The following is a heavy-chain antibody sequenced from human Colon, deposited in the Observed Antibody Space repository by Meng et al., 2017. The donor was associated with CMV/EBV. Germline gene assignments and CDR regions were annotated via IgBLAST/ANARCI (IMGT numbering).Heavy chain of an antibody. V-gene: IGHV4-61*01. D-gene: IGHD3-10*01. Sequence: SETLSLTCTVSGGSVSSGSYYWSWIRQPPGKGLEWIGYIYYSGSTNYNPSLKSRVTISVDTSKNQFSLKLNSVTAADTAVYYCARAGSQRTYYYYYGMDVWGQGTTVTVSS. CDR2: IYYSGST. J-gene: IGHJ6*02. CDR3: ARAGSQRTYYYYYGMDV. CDR1: GGSVSSGSYY.